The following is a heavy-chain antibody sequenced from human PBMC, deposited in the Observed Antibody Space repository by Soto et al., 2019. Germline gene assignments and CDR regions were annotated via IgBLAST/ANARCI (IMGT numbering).Heavy chain of an antibody. J-gene: IGHJ5*02. Sequence: SETLSLTCTVSGGSVNPFYWTWIRQPPGKGLEWIGNIYFSGSTNYNPSLQSRVTMSIDTSKNQFSLHLSSVTAADTAVYYCAKRAQDHAAWFDPWVKGTLATVSS. CDR1: GGSVNPFY. D-gene: IGHD2-15*01. V-gene: IGHV4-59*02. CDR3: AKRAQDHAAWFDP. CDR2: IYFSGST.